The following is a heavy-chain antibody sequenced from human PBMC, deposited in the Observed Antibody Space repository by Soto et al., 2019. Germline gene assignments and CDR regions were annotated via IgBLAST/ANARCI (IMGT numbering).Heavy chain of an antibody. CDR3: ARLHSFGGVIDIAY. Sequence: ASVKVSCKASGYTFTSYGISWVRQAPGQGLEWMGWISAYNGNTNYAQKLQGRVTMTTDTSTSTAYMELRSLRSDDTAVYYCARLHSFGGVIDIAYWGQGTLVTVSS. D-gene: IGHD3-16*02. J-gene: IGHJ4*02. CDR2: ISAYNGNT. V-gene: IGHV1-18*01. CDR1: GYTFTSYG.